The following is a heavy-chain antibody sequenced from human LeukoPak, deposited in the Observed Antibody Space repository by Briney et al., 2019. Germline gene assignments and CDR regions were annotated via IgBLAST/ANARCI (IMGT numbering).Heavy chain of an antibody. Sequence: PGGSLRLSCAASGFTFSDFHMTWIRQAPGKGLEWVSHISGSGYAIHHPGSVKGRFTISRDNAKNSLYLQMNSLRVEDSAVYYCARLSGTYSRGGDHWGQGTLVTVSS. CDR2: ISGSGYAI. V-gene: IGHV3-11*01. CDR3: ARLSGTYSRGGDH. J-gene: IGHJ4*02. D-gene: IGHD1-26*01. CDR1: GFTFSDFH.